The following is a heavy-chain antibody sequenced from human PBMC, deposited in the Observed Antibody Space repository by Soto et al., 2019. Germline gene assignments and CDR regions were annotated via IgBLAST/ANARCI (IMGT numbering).Heavy chain of an antibody. J-gene: IGHJ5*02. V-gene: IGHV4-39*01. CDR1: GGSFSSSTYY. D-gene: IGHD3-22*01. Sequence: QLQLQESGPGLVKPSETLSLTCTVSGGSFSSSTYYWGWILQPPGKGLEWIGSMYSGGNTYYNPSLKSRVTVSVDTSKHHFSLKLTSVTAADTAMYYCARQPYDSTGYYYGAWGKGTLVTVSS. CDR3: ARQPYDSTGYYYGA. CDR2: MYSGGNT.